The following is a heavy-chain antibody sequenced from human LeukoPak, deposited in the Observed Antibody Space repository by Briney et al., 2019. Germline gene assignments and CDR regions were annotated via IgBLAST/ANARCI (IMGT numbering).Heavy chain of an antibody. CDR1: GFTFSSYS. Sequence: GGSLRLSCAASGFTFSSYSMNWVRQAPGKGLEWVASIRYDGSNKYYADSVKGRFTISRDNSKNTLYLQMNSLRAEDTAVYYCAKGDGGNYGADFDYWGQGTLVTVSS. V-gene: IGHV3-30*02. D-gene: IGHD4-23*01. J-gene: IGHJ4*02. CDR2: IRYDGSNK. CDR3: AKGDGGNYGADFDY.